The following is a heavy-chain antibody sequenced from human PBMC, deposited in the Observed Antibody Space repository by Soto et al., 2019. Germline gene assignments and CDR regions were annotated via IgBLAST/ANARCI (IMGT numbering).Heavy chain of an antibody. J-gene: IGHJ6*02. V-gene: IGHV4-30-2*01. CDR2: IYDSGFT. CDR3: ARAHYGDFGYGMDV. CDR1: GGSISSGGYS. Sequence: PSETLSLTCAVSGGSISSGGYSWSWIRQPPGKGLEWIGYIYDSGFTYYNPSLKSRVTISVDRSKNQFSLKLSSVTAADTAVYYCARAHYGDFGYGMDVWGQGTTVTVSS. D-gene: IGHD4-17*01.